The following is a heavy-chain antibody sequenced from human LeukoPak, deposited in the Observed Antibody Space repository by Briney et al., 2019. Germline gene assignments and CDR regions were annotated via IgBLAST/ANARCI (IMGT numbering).Heavy chain of an antibody. CDR3: ARDFDRYGSGSH. J-gene: IGHJ4*02. CDR2: ISSSSYT. V-gene: IGHV3-11*06. CDR1: GFTFSDYY. D-gene: IGHD3-10*01. Sequence: GGSLRLSCAASGFTFSDYYMSWIRQAPGKGVEWVSYISSSSYTNYADSVKGRFTISRDNAKNSLYLQMNSLRAEDTAVYYCARDFDRYGSGSHWGQGTLVTVSS.